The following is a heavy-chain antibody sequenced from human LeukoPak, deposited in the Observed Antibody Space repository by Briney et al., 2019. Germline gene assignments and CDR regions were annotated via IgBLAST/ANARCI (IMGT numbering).Heavy chain of an antibody. CDR1: GYTFTSFG. CDR2: IGAYNGDT. J-gene: IGHJ4*02. CDR3: TRDHCRGDNCPSFDY. V-gene: IGHV1-18*04. Sequence: ASVKVSCKPSGYTFTSFGISWVRQAPGHGLERMGWIGAYNGDTNYAQKFQGRVTMTTDTSTSTAYMDLRSLRSDDTAVYYCTRDHCRGDNCPSFDYWGQGTLVTVSS. D-gene: IGHD2-15*01.